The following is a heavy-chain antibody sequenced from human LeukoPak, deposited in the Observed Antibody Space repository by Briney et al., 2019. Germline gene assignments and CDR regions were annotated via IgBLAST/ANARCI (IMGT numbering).Heavy chain of an antibody. CDR3: AKEGGSGSGWYLVY. D-gene: IGHD6-19*01. CDR1: GFTFSSYG. V-gene: IGHV3-30*18. J-gene: IGHJ4*02. CDR2: ISYDGSNK. Sequence: GGSLRLSCAASGFTFSSYGMHWVRQAPGKGLEWVAVISYDGSNKYYADSVKGRFTISRDNSKNTLYLQMNSPRAEDTAVYYCAKEGGSGSGWYLVYWGQGTLVTVSS.